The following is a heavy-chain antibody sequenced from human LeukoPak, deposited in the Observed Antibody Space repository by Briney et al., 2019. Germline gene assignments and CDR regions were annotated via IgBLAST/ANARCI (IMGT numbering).Heavy chain of an antibody. V-gene: IGHV4-30-2*01. J-gene: IGHJ4*02. CDR1: GGSISSGGYY. Sequence: PSETLSLTCTVSGGSISSGGYYWSWIRQPPGKGLEWIGYIYHSGSTYYNPSLKSRVTISLDTSKNQLSLKLTSMTAVDTALYYCARGTEWLQNDWGQGTLVTVSS. CDR2: IYHSGST. D-gene: IGHD5-24*01. CDR3: ARGTEWLQND.